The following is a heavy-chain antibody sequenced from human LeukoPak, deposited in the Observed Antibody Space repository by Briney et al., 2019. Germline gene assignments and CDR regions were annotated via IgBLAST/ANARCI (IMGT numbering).Heavy chain of an antibody. Sequence: GGSLRLSCAASGFTFSNAWMSWVRQAPGKGLEWVAVISYDGSNKYYADSVKGRFTISRDNSKNTLYLQMNSLRAEDTAVYYCARDQSDAFDIWGQGTMVTVSS. J-gene: IGHJ3*02. V-gene: IGHV3-30-3*01. CDR3: ARDQSDAFDI. CDR1: GFTFSNAW. CDR2: ISYDGSNK.